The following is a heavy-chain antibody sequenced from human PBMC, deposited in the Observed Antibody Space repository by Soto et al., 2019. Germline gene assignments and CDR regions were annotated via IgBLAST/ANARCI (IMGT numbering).Heavy chain of an antibody. V-gene: IGHV4-61*01. Sequence: SETLSLTCTVSGGSVSSGSYYWSWIRQPPGKGLEWIGYIYYSGSTNYNPSLKSRVTISVDTSKNQFSLKLSSVTAADTAVYYCARDLSEYDILTGYYYYYYYGMDVWGQGTTVTVSS. CDR3: ARDLSEYDILTGYYYYYYYGMDV. J-gene: IGHJ6*02. CDR1: GGSVSSGSYY. CDR2: IYYSGST. D-gene: IGHD3-9*01.